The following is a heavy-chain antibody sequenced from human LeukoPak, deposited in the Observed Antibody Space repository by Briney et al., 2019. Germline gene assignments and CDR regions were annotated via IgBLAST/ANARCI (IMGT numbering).Heavy chain of an antibody. V-gene: IGHV3-48*03. Sequence: PGGSLRLSCAASGFTFSSYEMNWVRQAPGKGLEWVSYISSSGSTIYYADSVKGRFTISRDNAKNSLYLQMNSLRAEDTAVYCCARLRYGRGAFDIWGQGTMVTVSS. CDR1: GFTFSSYE. CDR2: ISSSGSTI. D-gene: IGHD4-17*01. CDR3: ARLRYGRGAFDI. J-gene: IGHJ3*02.